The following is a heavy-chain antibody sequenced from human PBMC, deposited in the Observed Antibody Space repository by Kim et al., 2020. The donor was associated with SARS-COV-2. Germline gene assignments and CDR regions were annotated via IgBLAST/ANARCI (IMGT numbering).Heavy chain of an antibody. CDR1: GYTFTRYA. J-gene: IGHJ5*02. V-gene: IGHV1-3*01. D-gene: IGHD6-13*01. CDR3: ARDGVAGNSERWLDP. Sequence: ASVKVSCKASGYTFTRYATHWVRQAPGQSLEWMGWINAGNGNTRYSQRFQDRVTFTRDTSASTAYMELGSLKSEDTAVYYCARDGVAGNSERWLDPWGQGTLVTVSS. CDR2: INAGNGNT.